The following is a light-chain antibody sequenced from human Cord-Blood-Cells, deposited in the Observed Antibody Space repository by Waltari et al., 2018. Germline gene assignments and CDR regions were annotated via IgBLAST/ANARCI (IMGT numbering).Light chain of an antibody. CDR2: WAS. CDR1: QSVLYSSNNKNY. J-gene: IGKJ1*01. V-gene: IGKV4-1*01. Sequence: DIVMTQSPDSLAVSLGERATINCKSSQSVLYSSNNKNYLAWYQQKPVQPPKLLIYWASTRGSGVPDRFSGSGSGTDFTLTISSLQAEDVAVYDWQHYYSTPWTFGQGTKVEIK. CDR3: QHYYSTPWT.